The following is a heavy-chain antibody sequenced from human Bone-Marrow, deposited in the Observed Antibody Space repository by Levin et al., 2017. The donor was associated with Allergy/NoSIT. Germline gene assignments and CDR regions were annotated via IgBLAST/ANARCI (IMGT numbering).Heavy chain of an antibody. Sequence: QTGGSLRLSCAASGFSVINNYMSWVRQAPGKGLEWLALISSDGTTSYTDSVRGRLTISRDNSRNMVYLQINSLRAEDTAVYYCARDTHARDRADYWGQGTLVLVSS. CDR3: ARDTHARDRADY. CDR2: ISSDGTT. CDR1: GFSVINNY. V-gene: IGHV3-53*01. J-gene: IGHJ4*02.